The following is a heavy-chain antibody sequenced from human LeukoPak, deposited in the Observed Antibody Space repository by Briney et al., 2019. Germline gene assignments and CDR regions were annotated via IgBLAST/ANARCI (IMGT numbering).Heavy chain of an antibody. V-gene: IGHV3-21*01. CDR2: ISSSSSYI. J-gene: IGHJ4*02. D-gene: IGHD1-26*01. Sequence: AGSLTLSCAAYGFTFSSYSMNWVRQAPGKGLEWVASISSSSSYIYYADSVKGRFTICRDNAKNSLYLQMNSRRAEDTAVYYCASPEWELRGLSYWGQGTLVTVSS. CDR3: ASPEWELRGLSY. CDR1: GFTFSSYS.